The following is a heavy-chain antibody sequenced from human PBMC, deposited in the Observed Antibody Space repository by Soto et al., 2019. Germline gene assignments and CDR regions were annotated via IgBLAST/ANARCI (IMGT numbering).Heavy chain of an antibody. D-gene: IGHD6-19*01. V-gene: IGHV4-39*01. CDR3: ARHPREQWLANYYYYYMDV. J-gene: IGHJ6*03. Sequence: QLQLQESGPGLVKPSETLSLTCTVSGGSISSSSYYWGWIRQPPGKGLEWIGSIYYSGSTYYNPSLKSRVTISVDTSKNQFSLKLSSVTAADTAVYYCARHPREQWLANYYYYYMDVWGKGTTVTVSS. CDR1: GGSISSSSYY. CDR2: IYYSGST.